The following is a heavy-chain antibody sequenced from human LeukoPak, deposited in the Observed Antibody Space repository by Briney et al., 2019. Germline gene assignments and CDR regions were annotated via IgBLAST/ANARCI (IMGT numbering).Heavy chain of an antibody. CDR2: IWYDGSNK. D-gene: IGHD3-9*01. V-gene: IGHV3-33*01. CDR3: ARSSDDILTGYYNGLLDY. CDR1: GFTFSSYG. Sequence: GRSLRLSCAASGFTFSSYGMHWVRQAPGKGLEWVAVIWYDGSNKYYADSVKGRFTISRDNSKNTLYLQMNSLRAEDTAVYYCARSSDDILTGYYNGLLDYWGQGTLVTVSS. J-gene: IGHJ4*02.